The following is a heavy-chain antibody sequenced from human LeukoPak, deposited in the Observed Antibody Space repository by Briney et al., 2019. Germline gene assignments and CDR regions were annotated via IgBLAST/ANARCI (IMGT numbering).Heavy chain of an antibody. J-gene: IGHJ6*03. CDR2: INHSGST. V-gene: IGHV4-34*01. CDR3: ARHREYYFPYYYYMDV. D-gene: IGHD2/OR15-2a*01. CDR1: GGSFSGYY. Sequence: SETLSLTCAVYGGSFSGYYWSWIRQPPGKGLEWIGEINHSGSTNYNPSLKSRVTISVDTSKNQFSLKLSSVTAADTAVYYCARHREYYFPYYYYMDVWGKGTTVTISS.